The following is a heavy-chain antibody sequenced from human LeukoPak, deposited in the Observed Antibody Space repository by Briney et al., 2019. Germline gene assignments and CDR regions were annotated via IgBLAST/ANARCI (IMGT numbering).Heavy chain of an antibody. CDR1: GFTFDDYA. CDR3: AKDRRYYDSNDYYY. D-gene: IGHD3-22*01. CDR2: ISWNSGTI. V-gene: IGHV3-9*01. Sequence: GGSLRLSCAASGFTFDDYAMHWVRQAPGRGLEWVSGISWNSGTIAYADSVKGRFTISRDNAKNSLYLQMNSLRAEDTALYYCAKDRRYYDSNDYYYWGQGTLVTVSS. J-gene: IGHJ4*02.